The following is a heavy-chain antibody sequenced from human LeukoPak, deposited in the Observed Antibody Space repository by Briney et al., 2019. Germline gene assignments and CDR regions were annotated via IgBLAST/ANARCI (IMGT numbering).Heavy chain of an antibody. J-gene: IGHJ4*02. CDR1: GFTFSSYG. Sequence: GRSLRLSCAASGFTFSSYGMHWVRQAPGKGLEWVAVISYDGSNKYYADSVKGRFTISRDNSKNTLYLQMNSLRAEDTAVYYCATSGWYFVFYDWGQGTLVTVSS. D-gene: IGHD6-19*01. V-gene: IGHV3-30*03. CDR2: ISYDGSNK. CDR3: ATSGWYFVFYD.